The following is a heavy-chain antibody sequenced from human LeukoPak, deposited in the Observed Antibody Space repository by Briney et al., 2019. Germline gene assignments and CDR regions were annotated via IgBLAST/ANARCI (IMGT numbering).Heavy chain of an antibody. Sequence: GGSLRLSCAASGFTFSSYAMSWVRQAPGKGLEWVSVISGSGGSTYYADSVKDRFTISRDNSKSTVYLQMNSLRAEDTAVYYCARDHIDFYDIVSGYHDYWGQGALVTVSS. J-gene: IGHJ4*02. CDR2: ISGSGGST. D-gene: IGHD3-9*01. CDR3: ARDHIDFYDIVSGYHDY. CDR1: GFTFSSYA. V-gene: IGHV3-23*01.